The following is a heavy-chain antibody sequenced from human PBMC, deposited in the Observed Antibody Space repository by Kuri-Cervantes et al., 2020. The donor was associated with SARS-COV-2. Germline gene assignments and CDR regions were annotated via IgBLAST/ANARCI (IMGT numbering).Heavy chain of an antibody. Sequence: GGSLRLSCGASGFSLTNYAIHWVRQAPGKGLEWVSVIWYDGKNEYYAGSVKGRFNISRDTSKNTASLHMNSLRAEDTAVYYCARHYGSGSYSFMHVWGKGTPVTVSS. V-gene: IGHV3-33*08. J-gene: IGHJ6*03. CDR3: ARHYGSGSYSFMHV. CDR2: IWYDGKNE. CDR1: GFSLTNYA. D-gene: IGHD3-10*01.